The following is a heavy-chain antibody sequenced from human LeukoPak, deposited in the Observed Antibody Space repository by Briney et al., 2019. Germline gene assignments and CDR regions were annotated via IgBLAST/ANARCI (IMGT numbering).Heavy chain of an antibody. J-gene: IGHJ3*02. CDR2: FDPEDGET. CDR1: GYTLTELS. CDR3: AIGYHVLDAFDI. Sequence: VASVKVSCKVSGYTLTELSMHWVRQAPGKGLEWMGGFDPEDGETIYAQKFQGRVTMTEDTSTDTAYMELSSLRSEDTAVYYCAIGYHVLDAFDIWGQGTMVTVSS. D-gene: IGHD2-2*01. V-gene: IGHV1-24*01.